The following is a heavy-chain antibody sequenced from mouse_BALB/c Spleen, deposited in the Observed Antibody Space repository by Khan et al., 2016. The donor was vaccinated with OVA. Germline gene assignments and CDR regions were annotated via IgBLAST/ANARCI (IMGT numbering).Heavy chain of an antibody. V-gene: IGHV1S81*02. D-gene: IGHD3-2*01. Sequence: QVQLQQSGAELVKPGASVKLSCKASGYTFTSYYMYWLKQRPGQGLEWIGEINPSNGGTNFNEKFKSKATLTVDKSSSTAYMQLSSLTSEDSAVYYGKRRVTARATLRFAYWGQGTLVTVSA. CDR1: GYTFTSYY. J-gene: IGHJ3*01. CDR2: INPSNGGT. CDR3: KRRVTARATLRFAY.